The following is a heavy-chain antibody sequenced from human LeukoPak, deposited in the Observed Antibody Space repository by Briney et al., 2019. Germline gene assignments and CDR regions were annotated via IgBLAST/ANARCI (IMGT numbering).Heavy chain of an antibody. J-gene: IGHJ5*02. CDR2: INPNSGGT. CDR1: GYTFTGYY. CDR3: ARDGRDYGDYRGNNWFDP. Sequence: ASVKVSCKASGYTFTGYYMHWVRQAPGQGLEWMGWINPNSGGTNYAQKFQGRVTMTRDTSISTAYMELSRLRSDDTAVYYCARDGRDYGDYRGNNWFDPWGQGTLVSVSS. V-gene: IGHV1-2*02. D-gene: IGHD4-17*01.